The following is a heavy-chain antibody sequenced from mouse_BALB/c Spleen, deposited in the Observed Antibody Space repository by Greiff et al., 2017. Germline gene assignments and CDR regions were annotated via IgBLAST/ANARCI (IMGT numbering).Heavy chain of an antibody. J-gene: IGHJ3*01. V-gene: IGHV5-6-4*01. CDR3: TRDDDYDGFAY. Sequence: EVKVVESGGGLVKPGGSLKLSCAASGFTFSSYTMSWVRQTPEKRLEWVATISSGGSYTYYPDSVKGRFTISRDNAKNTLYLQMSSLKSEDTAMYYCTRDDDYDGFAYWGQGTLVTVSA. D-gene: IGHD2-4*01. CDR2: ISSGGSYT. CDR1: GFTFSSYT.